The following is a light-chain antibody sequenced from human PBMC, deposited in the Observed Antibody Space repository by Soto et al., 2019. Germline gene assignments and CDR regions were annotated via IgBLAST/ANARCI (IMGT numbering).Light chain of an antibody. CDR3: CSYAGSYTFV. CDR2: DVT. CDR1: SSDVGVYNY. J-gene: IGLJ1*01. V-gene: IGLV2-11*01. Sequence: QSALTQPRSVSGSPGQSVTISCTGTSSDVGVYNYVSWYQQHPGKAPKLMIYDVTKRPSGVPDRFSGSKSANTASRTISGLQAEDEADYYCCSYAGSYTFVFGTGTKVTVL.